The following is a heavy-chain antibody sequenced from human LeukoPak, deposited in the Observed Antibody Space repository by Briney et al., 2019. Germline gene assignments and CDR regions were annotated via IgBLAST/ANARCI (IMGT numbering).Heavy chain of an antibody. CDR2: INHSGST. CDR3: ARGDFYYYYYGMDV. CDR1: GGSFSGYY. J-gene: IGHJ6*02. Sequence: PSETLSLTCAVYGGSFSGYYWSWIRKPPGKGLEWIGEINHSGSTNYNPSLKSRVTISVDTSKNQFSLKLSSVTAADTAVYFCARGDFYYYYYGMDVWGQGTTVTVSS. V-gene: IGHV4-34*01.